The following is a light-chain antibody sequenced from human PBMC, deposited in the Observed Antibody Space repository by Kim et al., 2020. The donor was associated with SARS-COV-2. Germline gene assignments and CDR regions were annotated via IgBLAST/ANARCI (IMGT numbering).Light chain of an antibody. CDR2: SAS. V-gene: IGKV3-15*01. Sequence: EIVMTQSPATLSVFPGDRVTLSCRASQSVTTNLAWYQQKPGQAPRLLIYSASTRFSAVPARFSGSGSGTEFTLTIGSLQSEDFALYYCQQYNDWPRTFGQGTKLEI. J-gene: IGKJ2*02. CDR3: QQYNDWPRT. CDR1: QSVTTN.